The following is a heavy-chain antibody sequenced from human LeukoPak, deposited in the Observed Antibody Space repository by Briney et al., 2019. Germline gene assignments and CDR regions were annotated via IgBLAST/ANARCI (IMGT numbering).Heavy chain of an antibody. CDR3: ARHRAPIGVSGSSWIDY. V-gene: IGHV4-39*01. CDR2: IYYSGNT. J-gene: IGHJ4*02. CDR1: GGSISSSSYY. D-gene: IGHD6-13*01. Sequence: SETLSLTCTVSGGSISSSSYYWGWIRQPPGKGLEWIGSIYYSGNTYYNPSLKSRVTISVDTSKNQFSLKLSSVTAADTAVYYCARHRAPIGVSGSSWIDYWGQGTLVTVSS.